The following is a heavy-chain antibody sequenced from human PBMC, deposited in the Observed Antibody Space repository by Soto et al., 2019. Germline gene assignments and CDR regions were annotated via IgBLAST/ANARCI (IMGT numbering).Heavy chain of an antibody. CDR2: INHSGST. J-gene: IGHJ4*02. V-gene: IGHV4-34*01. CDR1: GGSFSGYY. Sequence: PSETLSLTCAVCGGSFSGYYWSWIRQPPGKGLEWIGEINHSGSTNYNPSLKSRVTISVDTSKNQFSLKLSSVTAADTAVYYCARGFAVHPRSWYQVRYYFDYWGQGTLVTVSS. D-gene: IGHD6-13*01. CDR3: ARGFAVHPRSWYQVRYYFDY.